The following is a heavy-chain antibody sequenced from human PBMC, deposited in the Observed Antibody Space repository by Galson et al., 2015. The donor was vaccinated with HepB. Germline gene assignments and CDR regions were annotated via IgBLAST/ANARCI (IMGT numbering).Heavy chain of an antibody. Sequence: SLRLSCAVSGFIFRNSGMNWVRQAPGKGLEWVSYISSSSGTIYYADSVKGRFTISRDNAKNSLDLQVNSLRAEDTAVYYCARVVFAVGGQPLTNWFDPWGQGTLVTVSS. CDR2: ISSSSGTI. CDR1: GFIFRNSG. CDR3: ARVVFAVGGQPLTNWFDP. J-gene: IGHJ5*02. D-gene: IGHD3-16*01. V-gene: IGHV3-48*01.